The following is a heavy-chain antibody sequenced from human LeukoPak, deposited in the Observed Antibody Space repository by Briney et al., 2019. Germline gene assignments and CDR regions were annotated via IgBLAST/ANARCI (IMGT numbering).Heavy chain of an antibody. J-gene: IGHJ4*02. CDR3: ARDVGSGYSDGFDY. V-gene: IGHV1-2*06. CDR2: INPNSGGT. D-gene: IGHD5-12*01. CDR1: GYTFTDYY. Sequence: ASVKVSCKASGYTFTDYYMHWVRQAPGQGLEWMGRINPNSGGTNYAQKFQGRVTMTRDTSISTASMELGRLRSDDTAVYYCARDVGSGYSDGFDYWGQGTLVTVPS.